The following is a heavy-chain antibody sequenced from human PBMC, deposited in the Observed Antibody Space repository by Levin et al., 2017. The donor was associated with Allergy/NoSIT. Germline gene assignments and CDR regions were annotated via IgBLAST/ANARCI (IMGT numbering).Heavy chain of an antibody. CDR2: ISPSGSSR. V-gene: IGHV3-23*01. CDR1: GFTFSSYA. CDR3: AKHRDVFTMIRGPWGDGMDV. Sequence: AGGSLRLSCAASGFTFSSYAMTWVRQAPGRGLEWVSAISPSGSSRNYADSVKGRFTISRDNSKNTLYLQMNSLRAEDSAVYYCAKHRDVFTMIRGPWGDGMDVWGQGTTVAVSS. J-gene: IGHJ6*02. D-gene: IGHD3-10*01.